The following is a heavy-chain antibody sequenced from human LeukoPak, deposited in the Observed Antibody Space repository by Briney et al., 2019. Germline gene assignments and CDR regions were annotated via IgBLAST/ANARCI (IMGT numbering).Heavy chain of an antibody. CDR1: GFTFSSYW. Sequence: GGSLRLSCAASGFTFSSYWMRWVRQAPGKGLVWVSRINSDGSSTSYADSVKGRFTISRDNAKNTLYLQMNSLRAEDTVVYYCAREHSINWFDPWGQGTLVTVSS. CDR2: INSDGSST. CDR3: AREHSINWFDP. V-gene: IGHV3-74*01. J-gene: IGHJ5*02.